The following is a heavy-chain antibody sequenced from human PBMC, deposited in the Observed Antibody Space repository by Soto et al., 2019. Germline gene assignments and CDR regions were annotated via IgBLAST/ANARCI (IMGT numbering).Heavy chain of an antibody. V-gene: IGHV1-3*01. CDR3: ARVTDYFDTIGSSSEYFQH. J-gene: IGHJ1*01. Sequence: GSVKVSYKTSGYSFTSAAIHFWRQAAGQSPEWMGWINAGNGNTKYSQKFQGRVTITRDISASTVYMEMSSLSSEDTAVYFCARVTDYFDTIGSSSEYFQHWGQGTTVTFSS. D-gene: IGHD3-22*01. CDR1: GYSFTSAA. CDR2: INAGNGNT.